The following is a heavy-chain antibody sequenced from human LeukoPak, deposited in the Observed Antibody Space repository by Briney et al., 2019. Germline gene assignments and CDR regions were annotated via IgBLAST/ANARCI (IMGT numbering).Heavy chain of an antibody. CDR1: GGSFSGYY. D-gene: IGHD3-3*01. J-gene: IGHJ6*02. V-gene: IGHV4-34*01. CDR3: ARELRSLEWLLPNYYYGMDV. Sequence: PSETLSLTCAVYGGSFSGYYWSWIRQPPGKGLEWIGEINHSGSTNYNPSLKSRVTISVDTSKNQFSLKLSSVTAADTAVYYCARELRSLEWLLPNYYYGMDVWGQGTTVTVSS. CDR2: INHSGST.